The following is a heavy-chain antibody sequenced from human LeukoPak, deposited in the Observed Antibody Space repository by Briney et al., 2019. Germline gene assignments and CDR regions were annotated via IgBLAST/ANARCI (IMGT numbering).Heavy chain of an antibody. D-gene: IGHD6-19*01. J-gene: IGHJ4*02. Sequence: SETLSLTCTVSGDSISSGSYYWSWIRQPAGKGLEYIGRINTGGTTNYNPSLRSRVTILVDTSKNQFSLNLGSVSAADTAVYYCARDGGVAGINYWGQGTLVTVSS. CDR3: ARDGGVAGINY. CDR1: GDSISSGSYY. CDR2: INTGGTT. V-gene: IGHV4-61*02.